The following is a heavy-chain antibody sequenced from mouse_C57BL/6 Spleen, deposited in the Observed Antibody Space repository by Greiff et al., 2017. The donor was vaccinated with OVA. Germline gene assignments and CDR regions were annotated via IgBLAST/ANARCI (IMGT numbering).Heavy chain of an antibody. Sequence: QVQLKQPGAELVRPGSSVKLSCKASGYTFTSYWMDWVKQRPGQGLEWIGNIYPSDSETHYNQKYKDKATLTVDKSSSTAYMQLSSLTSEDSSVYYCARTPSTVVAPGYFDYWGQGTTLTVSS. V-gene: IGHV1-61*01. CDR1: GYTFTSYW. J-gene: IGHJ2*01. D-gene: IGHD1-1*01. CDR2: IYPSDSET. CDR3: ARTPSTVVAPGYFDY.